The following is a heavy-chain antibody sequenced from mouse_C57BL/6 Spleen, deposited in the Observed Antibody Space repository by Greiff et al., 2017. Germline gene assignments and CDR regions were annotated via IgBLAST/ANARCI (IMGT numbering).Heavy chain of an antibody. CDR3: ARDLGFYYFGY. CDR1: GFTFSSYA. D-gene: IGHD3-1*01. Sequence: EVKVVESGGGLVKPGGSLKLSCAASGFTFSSYAMSWVRQTPEKRLEWVATISDGGSYTYYPDNVKGRFTISRDNAKNNLYLQMSHLKHEDTAMYYCARDLGFYYFGYWGQGTTLTVSS. CDR2: ISDGGSYT. V-gene: IGHV5-4*01. J-gene: IGHJ2*01.